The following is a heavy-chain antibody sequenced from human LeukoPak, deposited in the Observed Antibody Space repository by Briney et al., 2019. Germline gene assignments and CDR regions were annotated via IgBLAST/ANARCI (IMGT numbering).Heavy chain of an antibody. D-gene: IGHD4-17*01. J-gene: IGHJ4*02. CDR2: IYYSGST. Sequence: MASETLSLTCTVSGASISRSDYFWGWIRQPPGRGLEWIGSIYYSGSTYHSPSLKGRVTISVDTSKNQFSLKLTSVTAADTAVYYCARSSEYGDPFNYWGQGTLVTVSS. CDR1: GASISRSDYF. CDR3: ARSSEYGDPFNY. V-gene: IGHV4-39*01.